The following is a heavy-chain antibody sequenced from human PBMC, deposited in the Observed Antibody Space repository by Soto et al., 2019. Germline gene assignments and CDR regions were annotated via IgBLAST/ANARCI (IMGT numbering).Heavy chain of an antibody. CDR1: GGTFSSYA. CDR3: ARGVTILGGMDV. Sequence: SVKVSCKASGGTFSSYAISWVRQAPGQGLEWMGGIIPIFGTANYAQKFQGRVTITADESTSTAYMELSSLRSEDTAVYYCARGVTILGGMDVWGQGTTVTVSS. V-gene: IGHV1-69*13. J-gene: IGHJ6*02. CDR2: IIPIFGTA. D-gene: IGHD3-9*01.